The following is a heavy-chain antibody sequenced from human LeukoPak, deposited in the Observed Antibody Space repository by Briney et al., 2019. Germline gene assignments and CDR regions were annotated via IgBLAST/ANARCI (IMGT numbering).Heavy chain of an antibody. CDR1: GFTFSSYS. D-gene: IGHD6-19*01. CDR2: ISSGSDTI. CDR3: ARDRSSGWHTFDY. J-gene: IGHJ4*02. V-gene: IGHV3-48*01. Sequence: GGSLRLSCAASGFTFSSYSMNWVRQAPGKGLEWVLYISSGSDTIYYADSVRGRFTISRDNAKNSLYLQMDSLRAEDTAVYSCARDRSSGWHTFDYWAQGTLVTVSS.